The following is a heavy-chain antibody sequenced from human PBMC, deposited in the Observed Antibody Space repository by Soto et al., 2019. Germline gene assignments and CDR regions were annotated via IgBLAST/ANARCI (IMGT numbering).Heavy chain of an antibody. V-gene: IGHV3-23*01. CDR3: VKNSGWCNT. CDR2: ILDTGTTV. CDR1: GFSFSSTD. J-gene: IGHJ5*02. Sequence: EFQVLESGGGWVQPGGSLRLSCAASGFSFSSTDMSWVRQAPGKGLEWVSTILDTGTTVFYADSVKGRFTVSRDNSHNTLSVQMNNLRADDTAVYYCVKNSGWCNTWGQGTLVAVSS. D-gene: IGHD3-10*01.